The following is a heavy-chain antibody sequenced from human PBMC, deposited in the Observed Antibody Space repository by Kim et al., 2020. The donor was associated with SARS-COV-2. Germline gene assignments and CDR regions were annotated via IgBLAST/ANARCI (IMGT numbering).Heavy chain of an antibody. CDR2: ISANNGNT. CDR3: ARFQVPYCSSTSCFVPKHDAFDI. J-gene: IGHJ3*02. D-gene: IGHD2-2*01. V-gene: IGHV1-18*01. CDR1: GYTFTSYG. Sequence: ASVKVSCKASGYTFTSYGISWVRQAPGQGLEWMGWISANNGNTNYAQKLQGRVTMTTDTSTSTAYMELRSLRSDDTAVYYCARFQVPYCSSTSCFVPKHDAFDIWGQGTMVTVSS.